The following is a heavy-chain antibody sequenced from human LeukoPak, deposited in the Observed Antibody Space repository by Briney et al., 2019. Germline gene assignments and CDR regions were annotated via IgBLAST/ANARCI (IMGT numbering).Heavy chain of an antibody. CDR1: GFTFSSYA. D-gene: IGHD3-22*01. Sequence: GRSLRLSCAASGFTFSSYAMHWVRQAPGKGLEWVAVISDDGSNKYYADSVKGRFTISRDNSKNTLYLQMNSLRAEDTAVYYCARGSNYYDSSGYRYYFDYWGQGTLVTVSS. CDR3: ARGSNYYDSSGYRYYFDY. J-gene: IGHJ4*02. CDR2: ISDDGSNK. V-gene: IGHV3-30-3*01.